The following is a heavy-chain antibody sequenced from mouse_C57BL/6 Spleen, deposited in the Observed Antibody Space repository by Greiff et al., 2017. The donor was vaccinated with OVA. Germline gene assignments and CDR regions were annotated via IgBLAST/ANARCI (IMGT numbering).Heavy chain of an antibody. J-gene: IGHJ1*03. CDR3: ARVGYDYGYFDV. Sequence: QVQLKQPGAELVKPGASVKMSCKASGYTFTSYWITWVKQRPGQGLEWIGDIYPGSGSTNYNEKFKSKATLTVDTSSSTAYMQLSSLTSEDSAVYYCARVGYDYGYFDVWGTGTTVTVSS. CDR2: IYPGSGST. CDR1: GYTFTSYW. D-gene: IGHD2-4*01. V-gene: IGHV1-55*01.